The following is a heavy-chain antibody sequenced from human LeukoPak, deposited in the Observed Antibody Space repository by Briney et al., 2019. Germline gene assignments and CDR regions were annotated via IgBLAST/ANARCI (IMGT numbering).Heavy chain of an antibody. Sequence: PGGSLTLSCAASGFPFSPDWMSWVRQAPGKGLEWVAMIKKSGSETHYVDSVKGRFTISRDSARNSLYLQMSSLKADDTAVYYCASLDTAAIRTGGHWGQGTLVTVSS. CDR3: ASLDTAAIRTGGH. V-gene: IGHV3-7*01. J-gene: IGHJ4*02. CDR1: GFPFSPDW. D-gene: IGHD5-18*01. CDR2: IKKSGSET.